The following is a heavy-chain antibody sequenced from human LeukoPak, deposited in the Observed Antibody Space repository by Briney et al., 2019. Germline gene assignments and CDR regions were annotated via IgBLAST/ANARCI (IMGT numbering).Heavy chain of an antibody. CDR3: ARDLGEPRFLEWPRHAFDI. CDR1: GGSISSYY. J-gene: IGHJ3*02. CDR2: IYYSGST. D-gene: IGHD3-3*01. Sequence: PSETLSLTCTVSGGSISSYYWSWIRQPPGKGLEWIGYIYYSGSTNYNPSLKSRVTISVDTSKNQFSLKLSSVTAADTAVYYCARDLGEPRFLEWPRHAFDIWGQGTMVTVSS. V-gene: IGHV4-59*01.